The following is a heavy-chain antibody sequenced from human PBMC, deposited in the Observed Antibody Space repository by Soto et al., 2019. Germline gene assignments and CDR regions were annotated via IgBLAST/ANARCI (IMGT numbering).Heavy chain of an antibody. J-gene: IGHJ6*03. D-gene: IGHD3-10*01. CDR3: ATITRAYYMDV. CDR2: IYYSGSS. Sequence: QLQLQESGPGLVKPSETLSLTCSVSGGSISSSSYYWGWIRQPPGKGLEWIGSIYYSGSSYYNPSLKGRVTLPGDTSGNKFSLGFSSVTAADTAVYYCATITRAYYMDVWGKGTKVTV. CDR1: GGSISSSSYY. V-gene: IGHV4-39*01.